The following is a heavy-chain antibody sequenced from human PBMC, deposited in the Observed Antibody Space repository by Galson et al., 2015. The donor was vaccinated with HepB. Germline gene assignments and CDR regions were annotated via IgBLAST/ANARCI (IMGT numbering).Heavy chain of an antibody. CDR1: GFTFSSYG. Sequence: SLRLSCAASGFTFSSYGMHWVRQALGKGLEWVATIWYGGSNKYYADSVKGRFTISRDNSKNTLYLQMSSLRAEDTAVYYCSKADVAGGGLHYGLDVWGQGTTVTVSS. CDR3: SKADVAGGGLHYGLDV. CDR2: IWYGGSNK. V-gene: IGHV3-33*06. D-gene: IGHD4-23*01. J-gene: IGHJ6*02.